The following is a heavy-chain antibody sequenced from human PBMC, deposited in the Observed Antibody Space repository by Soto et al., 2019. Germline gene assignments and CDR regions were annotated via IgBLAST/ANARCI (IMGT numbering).Heavy chain of an antibody. D-gene: IGHD2-15*01. CDR3: ARQGGSLAGWYFDF. CDR1: GFTFSTYA. J-gene: IGHJ4*02. CDR2: ISADGTYK. V-gene: IGHV3-30*03. Sequence: QVQLVESGGGVVQPGESLRLSCAASGFTFSTYAMHWVRQTPGKGLEWVAAISADGTYKNHVDSVKGRLTISRDNSKNTLYLQMNSLRPEDTAVYYCARQGGSLAGWYFDFWGQGSLVSVSS.